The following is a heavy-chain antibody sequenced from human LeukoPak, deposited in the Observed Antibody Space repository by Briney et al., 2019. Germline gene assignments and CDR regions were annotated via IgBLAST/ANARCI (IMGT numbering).Heavy chain of an antibody. CDR2: ISSSGSTI. CDR1: GFTFSDYY. CDR3: ARCEGSSGYQQPPYFHY. V-gene: IGHV3-11*04. D-gene: IGHD3-22*01. Sequence: GGSLRLSCAASGFTFSDYYMSWIRQAPGKGLEWVSYISSSGSTIYYTDSVKCRFTISRDNAKNSLYLQMNSLRAEDTAVYYCARCEGSSGYQQPPYFHYWGQGTLVTGSS. J-gene: IGHJ4*01.